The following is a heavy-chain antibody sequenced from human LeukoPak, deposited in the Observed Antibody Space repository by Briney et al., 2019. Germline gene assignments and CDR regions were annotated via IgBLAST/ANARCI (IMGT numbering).Heavy chain of an antibody. CDR2: INPNSGGT. J-gene: IGHJ3*02. CDR1: GYTFTGYY. CDR3: ARWESNTAMVDDAFDI. D-gene: IGHD5-18*01. Sequence: GASVKVSCKTSGYTFTGYYMRWVRQAPGQGLEWMGWINPNSGGTNYAQKFQGRVTMTRDTSISTAYMELSRLRSDDTAVYYCARWESNTAMVDDAFDIWGQGTMVTVSS. V-gene: IGHV1-2*02.